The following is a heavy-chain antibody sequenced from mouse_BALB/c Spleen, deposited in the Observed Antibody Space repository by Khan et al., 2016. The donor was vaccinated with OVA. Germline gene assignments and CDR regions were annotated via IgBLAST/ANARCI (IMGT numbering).Heavy chain of an antibody. Sequence: EVELVESGGDLVKPGGSLKLSCAASGFTFSSYGMSWVRQTPDKRLEWVATISSGGSYTYYPDSVKGRFTISRDNAKNTLYLQMSSLKSEDTAMYYCARQGLLRLPKSFLAYWGQGTLVTVSA. CDR2: ISSGGSYT. D-gene: IGHD1-2*01. CDR1: GFTFSSYG. CDR3: ARQGLLRLPKSFLAY. V-gene: IGHV5-6*01. J-gene: IGHJ3*01.